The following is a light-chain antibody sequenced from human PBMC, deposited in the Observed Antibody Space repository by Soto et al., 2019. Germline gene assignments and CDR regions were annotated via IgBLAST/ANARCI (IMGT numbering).Light chain of an antibody. CDR2: DAS. V-gene: IGKV1-5*01. J-gene: IGKJ4*01. Sequence: DIQMTQSPSTLSASVGDRVTITCRASQSLTVYLAWYQQKPGKAPNLLIYDASNLQSGVPSRFSGSGSGTEFTLTISGLQPEDSATYSCQQYNSVRRLTFGGGPKV. CDR3: QQYNSVRRLT. CDR1: QSLTVY.